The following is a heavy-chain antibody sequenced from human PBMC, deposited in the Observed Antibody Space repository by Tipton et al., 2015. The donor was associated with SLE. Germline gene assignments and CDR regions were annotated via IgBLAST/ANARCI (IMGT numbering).Heavy chain of an antibody. CDR2: VSAHTGDA. D-gene: IGHD3-9*01. Sequence: QVQLVQSGSEVKKPGASVKVSCKASGYTFTSHGITWVRQAPGQGLEWVGWVSAHTGDAKYAQSLQGRVTVATDSSTGTAYMELRGLRSDDTAVYYRARVENIYYDIVTGVDYWGQGTLVTVSS. V-gene: IGHV1-18*01. CDR1: GYTFTSHG. CDR3: ARVENIYYDIVTGVDY. J-gene: IGHJ4*02.